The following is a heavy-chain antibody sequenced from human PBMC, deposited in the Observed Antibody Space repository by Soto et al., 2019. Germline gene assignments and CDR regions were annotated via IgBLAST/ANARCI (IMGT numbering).Heavy chain of an antibody. J-gene: IGHJ4*02. CDR2: IIPILGIA. CDR1: GDTFSSYT. V-gene: IGHV1-69*02. Sequence: QVQLGQSGAEVKKPGSSVKVSCKASGDTFSSYTISWVRQAPGQGLEWMGRIIPILGIADYAQKFQGRVTITADKSTSTAYRELRSLRSEDTAVYYGARAPPYGGNPRDYWGQGTLVTVSS. D-gene: IGHD4-17*01. CDR3: ARAPPYGGNPRDY.